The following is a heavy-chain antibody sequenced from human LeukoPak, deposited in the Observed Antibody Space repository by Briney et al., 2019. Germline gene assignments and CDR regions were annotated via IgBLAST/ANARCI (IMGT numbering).Heavy chain of an antibody. CDR1: GFTFSDYR. V-gene: IGHV3-48*01. Sequence: PGGSLRLSCAASGFTFSDYRMNWVRQAPGKGLEWVSYISSSSDTIYYVDSVKGRFTISRDNAKNSPYLQMNSLRVEDTGVYYCTRELASWGQGTLVTVSS. CDR3: TRELAS. J-gene: IGHJ5*02. CDR2: ISSSSDTI.